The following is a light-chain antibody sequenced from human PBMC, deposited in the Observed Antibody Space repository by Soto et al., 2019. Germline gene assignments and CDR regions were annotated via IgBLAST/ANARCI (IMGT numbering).Light chain of an antibody. CDR3: QSYVISLSGSVV. CDR2: GNS. CDR1: SSNIGAGYD. Sequence: QSVLTQPPSVSGAPGQRVTISCTGSSSNIGAGYDVHWYQQLPGTAPKLLIYGNSNRPSGVPDRFSGSKSGTSASLAITGLQAEDEEDYDCQSYVISLSGSVVFGGGTKLTVL. V-gene: IGLV1-40*01. J-gene: IGLJ2*01.